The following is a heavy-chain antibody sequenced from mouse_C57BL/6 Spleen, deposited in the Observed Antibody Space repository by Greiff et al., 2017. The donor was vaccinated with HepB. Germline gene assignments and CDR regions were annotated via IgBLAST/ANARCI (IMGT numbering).Heavy chain of an antibody. CDR1: GYAFSSSW. CDR3: AKSNYGFFDY. D-gene: IGHD1-2*01. Sequence: VQLQQSGPELVKPGASVKISCKASGYAFSSSWMYWVKQRPGKGLEWIGRIYPGDGDTNYNGKFKGKATLTADKSSSTAYMQLSSLTSEDSAVYFCAKSNYGFFDYWGQGTTLTVSS. V-gene: IGHV1-82*01. J-gene: IGHJ2*01. CDR2: IYPGDGDT.